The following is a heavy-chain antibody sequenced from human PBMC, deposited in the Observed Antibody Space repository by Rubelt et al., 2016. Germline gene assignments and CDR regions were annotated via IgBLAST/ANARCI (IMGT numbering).Heavy chain of an antibody. D-gene: IGHD5-18*01. CDR3: ARENRQLWFNDY. V-gene: IGHV4-39*07. Sequence: QLQQQESGPGLVKPSETLSLTCTVSGGSISSSSYYWGWIRQPPGKGLEWIGSIYHSGITYYNPSLKSRVTISVDTSKNQFSLKLSSVTAADTAVYYCARENRQLWFNDYWGQGTLVTVSS. J-gene: IGHJ4*02. CDR2: IYHSGIT. CDR1: GGSISSSSYY.